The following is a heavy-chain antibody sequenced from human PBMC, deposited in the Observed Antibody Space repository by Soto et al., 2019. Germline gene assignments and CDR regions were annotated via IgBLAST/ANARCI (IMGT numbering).Heavy chain of an antibody. CDR1: GFTFSSYS. V-gene: IGHV3-48*01. J-gene: IGHJ4*02. CDR3: ARKYNWNDGVYFDY. Sequence: EVQLVESGGGLVQPGGSLRLSCAASGFTFSSYSMNWVRQAPGKGLEWVSYISSSSSTIYYADSVKGRFTISRDNAKNSLYLQMNGLRAEDTAVYYCARKYNWNDGVYFDYWGQGTLVTVSS. CDR2: ISSSSSTI. D-gene: IGHD1-20*01.